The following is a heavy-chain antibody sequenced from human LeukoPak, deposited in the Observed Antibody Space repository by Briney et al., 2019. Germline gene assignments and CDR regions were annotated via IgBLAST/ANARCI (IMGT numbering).Heavy chain of an antibody. Sequence: PSETLSLTCAVYGGSFSGYYWSWIRQPPGKGLEWIGEINHSGSTNYNPSLKSRVTISVDTSKNQFSLKLSSVTAADTAVYYCARGKMDCSGGSCSYFDYWGQGTLVTVSP. J-gene: IGHJ4*02. V-gene: IGHV4-34*01. CDR1: GGSFSGYY. CDR2: INHSGST. D-gene: IGHD2-15*01. CDR3: ARGKMDCSGGSCSYFDY.